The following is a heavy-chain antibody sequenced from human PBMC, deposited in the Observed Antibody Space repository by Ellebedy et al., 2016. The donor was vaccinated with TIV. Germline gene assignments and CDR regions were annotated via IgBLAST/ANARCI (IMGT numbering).Heavy chain of an antibody. D-gene: IGHD3-10*01. CDR1: GFTFSSFA. J-gene: IGHJ6*02. V-gene: IGHV3-23*01. Sequence: PGGSLRLSCAASGFTFSSFAMTWVRQAPGKGLEWVSTISHTGSRTYYTDSVEGRFIISRDTSKKTLYLQMNSLRAEDTAVYYCARDLPGGFGEPTGGMDVWGQGTTVTVSS. CDR2: ISHTGSRT. CDR3: ARDLPGGFGEPTGGMDV.